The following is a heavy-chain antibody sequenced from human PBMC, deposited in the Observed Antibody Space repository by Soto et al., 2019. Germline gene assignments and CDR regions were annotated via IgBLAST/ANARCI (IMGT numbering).Heavy chain of an antibody. CDR2: IYYSGST. CDR3: AATGRTMVRGIKHNWFDP. Sequence: SETLSLTCTVSGGSISSSSYYWGWIRQPPGKGLEWIGSIYYSGSTYYNPSLKSRVTISVDTSKNQFSLKLSSVTAADTAVYYCAATGRTMVRGIKHNWFDPWGQGTLVTVSS. J-gene: IGHJ5*02. D-gene: IGHD3-10*01. CDR1: GGSISSSSYY. V-gene: IGHV4-39*01.